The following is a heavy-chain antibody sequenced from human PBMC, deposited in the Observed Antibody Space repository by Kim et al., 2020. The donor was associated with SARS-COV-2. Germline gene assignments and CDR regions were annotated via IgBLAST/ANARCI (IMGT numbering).Heavy chain of an antibody. Sequence: GGSLRLSCAASGFTFSSYAMSWVRQAPGKGLEWVSAISGSGGSTYYADSVKGRFTISRDNSKNTLYLQMNSLRAEDTAVYYCAKTLYSSGWFGVPFDYWGQGTLVTVSS. V-gene: IGHV3-23*01. CDR1: GFTFSSYA. J-gene: IGHJ4*02. D-gene: IGHD6-19*01. CDR2: ISGSGGST. CDR3: AKTLYSSGWFGVPFDY.